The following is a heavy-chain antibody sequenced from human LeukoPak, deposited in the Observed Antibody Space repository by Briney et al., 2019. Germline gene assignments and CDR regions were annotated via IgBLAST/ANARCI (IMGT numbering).Heavy chain of an antibody. Sequence: SETLSLTCTVSGGSISSHYWSWIRQPPGKGLEWIGYIYYSGSTNYNPSLKSRVTISVDTSKNQFSLKLSSVTAADTAVYYCARGIVGARDYFDYWGQGTLVTVSS. J-gene: IGHJ4*02. CDR1: GGSISSHY. D-gene: IGHD1-26*01. CDR2: IYYSGST. CDR3: ARGIVGARDYFDY. V-gene: IGHV4-59*11.